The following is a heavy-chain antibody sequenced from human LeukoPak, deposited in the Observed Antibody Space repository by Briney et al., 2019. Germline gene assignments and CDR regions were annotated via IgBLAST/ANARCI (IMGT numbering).Heavy chain of an antibody. CDR3: ARAYYYDSSGYVFRI. CDR1: GGSISSHY. CDR2: IYYSGST. D-gene: IGHD3-22*01. Sequence: PSETLSLTCTVSGGSISSHYWSWIRQPPGKGLEWIGYIYYSGSTYYNPSLKSRVTISVDTSKNQFSLKLSSVTAADTAVYYCARAYYYDSSGYVFRIWGQGTMVTVSS. V-gene: IGHV4-59*08. J-gene: IGHJ3*02.